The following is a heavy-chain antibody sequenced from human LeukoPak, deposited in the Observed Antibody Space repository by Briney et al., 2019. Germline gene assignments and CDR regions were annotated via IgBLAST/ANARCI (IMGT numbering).Heavy chain of an antibody. CDR1: GGSISSSSYH. Sequence: SETLSLTCTVSGGSISSSSYHWGWIRQPPGKGLEWIGSIYYSGSTYYNPSLKSRVTISVDTSKNQFSLKLSSVTAADTAVYYCARGVGGGSGSYFFDYRGQGTLVTVSS. CDR3: ARGVGGGSGSYFFDY. CDR2: IYYSGST. D-gene: IGHD3-10*01. J-gene: IGHJ4*02. V-gene: IGHV4-39*07.